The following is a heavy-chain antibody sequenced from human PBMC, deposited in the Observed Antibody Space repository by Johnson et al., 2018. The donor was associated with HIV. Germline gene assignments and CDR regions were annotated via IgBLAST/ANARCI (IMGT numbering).Heavy chain of an antibody. CDR2: IRYDGPNK. D-gene: IGHD5-24*01. V-gene: IGHV3-30*02. CDR1: GFTFSSYG. CDR3: ARGRGWWLQLGGAFDI. Sequence: QVQLVESGGGVVQPGGSLRLSCAASGFTFSSYGMHWVRQAPGKGLEWVAFIRYDGPNKYYADSMKGRFTISRDNSKNTLYLQMNSLRAEDTAIYYCARGRGWWLQLGGAFDIWGQGTMVTVSS. J-gene: IGHJ3*02.